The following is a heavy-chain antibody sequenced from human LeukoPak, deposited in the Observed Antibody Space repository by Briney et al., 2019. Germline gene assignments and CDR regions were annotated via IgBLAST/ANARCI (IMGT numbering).Heavy chain of an antibody. CDR1: GFTFSSYA. V-gene: IGHV3-30*04. CDR2: ISYDGSNK. Sequence: PGGSLRLSCAASGFTFSSYAMHWVRQAPGKGLEWVAVISYDGSNKYYADSVKGRFTISRDNSKNTLYLQMNSLRAEDTAVYYCARGSSGCYFFDYWGQGTLVTVSS. D-gene: IGHD3-22*01. J-gene: IGHJ4*02. CDR3: ARGSSGCYFFDY.